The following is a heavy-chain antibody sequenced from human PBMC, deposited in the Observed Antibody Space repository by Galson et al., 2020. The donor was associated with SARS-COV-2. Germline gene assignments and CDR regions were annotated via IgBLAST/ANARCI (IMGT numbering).Heavy chain of an antibody. CDR1: GFTFSSYG. CDR2: IWYDGSNK. Sequence: GGSLRLSCAASGFTFSSYGMHWVRQAPGKGLEWVAVIWYDGSNKYYADSVKGRFTISRDNSKNTLYLQMNSLRAEDTAVYYCAREAGGVGSNYYYYGVDVWGKGTTVTVSS. CDR3: AREAGGVGSNYYYYGVDV. V-gene: IGHV3-33*01. D-gene: IGHD1-26*01. J-gene: IGHJ6*04.